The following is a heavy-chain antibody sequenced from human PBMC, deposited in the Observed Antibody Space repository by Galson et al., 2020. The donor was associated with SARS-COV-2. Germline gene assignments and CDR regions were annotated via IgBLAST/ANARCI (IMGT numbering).Heavy chain of an antibody. CDR1: GGSISSGDYY. CDR3: AGDIRSSSWYGPIDY. V-gene: IGHV4-30-4*08. J-gene: IGHJ4*02. CDR2: IYYSGST. D-gene: IGHD6-13*01. Sequence: SETLSLTCTVSGGSISSGDYYWSWIRQPPGKGLEWIGYIYYSGSTYYNPSLKSRVTISVDTSKNQFSLKLSSVTAADSAVYYCAGDIRSSSWYGPIDYWGQGTLVTVSS.